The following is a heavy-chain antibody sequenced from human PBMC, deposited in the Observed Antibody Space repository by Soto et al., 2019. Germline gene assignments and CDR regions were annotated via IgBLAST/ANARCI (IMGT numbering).Heavy chain of an antibody. CDR1: GFSISSYY. D-gene: IGHD5-12*01. CDR2: IYYSGST. J-gene: IGHJ4*02. V-gene: IGHV4-59*01. CDR3: ATGGSYFDY. Sequence: PSETLSLTCPVSGFSISSYYWSWIRQPPGKGLEWIGYIYYSGSTNYNPSLKSRVTISVDTSKNQFSLKLSSVTAADTAVYYCATGGSYFDYWGQGTLVTVSS.